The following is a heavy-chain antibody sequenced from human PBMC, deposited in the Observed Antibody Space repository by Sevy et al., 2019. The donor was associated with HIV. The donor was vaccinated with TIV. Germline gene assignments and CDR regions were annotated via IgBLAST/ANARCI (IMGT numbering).Heavy chain of an antibody. CDR2: ISPSGGST. CDR1: GFDFSSYA. D-gene: IGHD5-18*01. Sequence: GGSLRLSCAASGFDFSSYAMGWVRQAPGKGLEWVSSISPSGGSTYYADSVKGRFSISRDNSKNTVDLQMNSLRAEDTAVYYCAKEAAMGYVWGQGTTVTVSS. J-gene: IGHJ6*02. CDR3: AKEAAMGYV. V-gene: IGHV3-23*01.